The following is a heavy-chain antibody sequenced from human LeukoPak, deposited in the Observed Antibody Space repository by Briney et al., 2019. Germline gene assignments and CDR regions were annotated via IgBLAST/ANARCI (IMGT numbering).Heavy chain of an antibody. CDR1: GGTFSSYA. V-gene: IGHV1-69*13. CDR2: IIPIFGTA. D-gene: IGHD2-15*01. Sequence: GASVKVSCKASGGTFSSYAISWVRQAPGQGLEWMGGIIPIFGTANYAQKFQGRVTITADESTSTAYMELSSLRSEDTAVYYCARDLGCSGGSCYGITDPPWGQGTLVTVSS. CDR3: ARDLGCSGGSCYGITDPP. J-gene: IGHJ5*02.